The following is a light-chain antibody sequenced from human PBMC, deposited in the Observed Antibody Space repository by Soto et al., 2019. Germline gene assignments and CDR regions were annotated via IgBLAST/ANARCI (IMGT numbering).Light chain of an antibody. Sequence: DIQLTQSPSSLSASVGDRVTITCRANQSISTYLNWYQQKPGKAPKLLIYATSSLQSGVPSRFSGSGSGTDFTLTISSLQPEDIATYFCQQSYSSPLTFGGGTKVEIK. CDR2: ATS. V-gene: IGKV1-39*01. J-gene: IGKJ4*01. CDR1: QSISTY. CDR3: QQSYSSPLT.